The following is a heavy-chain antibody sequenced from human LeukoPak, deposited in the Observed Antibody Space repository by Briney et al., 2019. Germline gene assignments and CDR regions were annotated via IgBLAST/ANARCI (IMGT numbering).Heavy chain of an antibody. J-gene: IGHJ4*02. CDR2: INPNSGGT. CDR1: GYTFTGYY. V-gene: IGHV1-2*02. CDR3: ARAPGYSYGSRIDY. D-gene: IGHD5-18*01. Sequence: ASVKVSCKASGYTFTGYYMHWVRQAPGQGLEWMGWINPNSGGTNYAQKFQGRVTMTRDTSISTAYMELSRLRSDDTAVYYCARAPGYSYGSRIDYWGQGTLVTVSS.